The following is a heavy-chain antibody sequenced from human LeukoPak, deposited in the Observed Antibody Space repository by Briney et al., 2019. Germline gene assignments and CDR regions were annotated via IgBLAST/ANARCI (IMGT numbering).Heavy chain of an antibody. V-gene: IGHV3-23*01. CDR1: GFTFSSYA. Sequence: GGSLRLSCAASGFTFSSYAMSWVRQAPGKGLEWVSAISGSGGSTYYADSVKGRFTISRDNSKNTLYLQMNSLRAEDTAVYYCVTGRTGTTDYFDYWGQGTLVTVSS. J-gene: IGHJ4*02. D-gene: IGHD1-7*01. CDR3: VTGRTGTTDYFDY. CDR2: ISGSGGST.